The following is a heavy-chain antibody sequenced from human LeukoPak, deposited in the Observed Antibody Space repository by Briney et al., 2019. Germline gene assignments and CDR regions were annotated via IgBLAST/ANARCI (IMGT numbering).Heavy chain of an antibody. V-gene: IGHV4-4*02. CDR3: ARDSRLLWFGSLDY. CDR1: GGSISSSNW. J-gene: IGHJ4*02. CDR2: IYHSGST. D-gene: IGHD3-10*01. Sequence: SGTLSLTCAVSGGSISSSNWWSWVRQPPGKGLEWIGEIYHSGSTNYNPSLKSRVTISVDKSKNQFSLKLSSVTAADTAVYYCARDSRLLWFGSLDYWGQGTLVTVSS.